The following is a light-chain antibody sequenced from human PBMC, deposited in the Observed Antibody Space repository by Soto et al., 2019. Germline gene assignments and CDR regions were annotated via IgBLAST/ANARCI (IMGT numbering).Light chain of an antibody. J-gene: IGLJ3*02. CDR3: CSYAGGNWV. CDR2: EGS. V-gene: IGLV2-23*01. Sequence: QSALTQPASVSGSPGQSITISCTGTKSDVGSYDFVSWYQQHPGKAPKLMVYEGSKRPSGISSRFSGSKSGNTASLTISGLQAEDEADYYCCSYAGGNWVFGGGTKLTVL. CDR1: KSDVGSYDF.